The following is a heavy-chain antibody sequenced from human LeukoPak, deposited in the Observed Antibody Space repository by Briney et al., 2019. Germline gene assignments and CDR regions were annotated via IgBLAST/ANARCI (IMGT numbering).Heavy chain of an antibody. D-gene: IGHD5-24*01. CDR1: GYSFTSYW. Sequence: GESLKISCKGSGYSFTSYWIGWVRQMPGKGLEWMGIIYPGDSDTRYSPSFQGQVTISADKSVSTAYLQWSSLKASDTAMYYCASTPGRDGYNADYWGQGTLVTVSS. V-gene: IGHV5-51*01. CDR3: ASTPGRDGYNADY. J-gene: IGHJ4*02. CDR2: IYPGDSDT.